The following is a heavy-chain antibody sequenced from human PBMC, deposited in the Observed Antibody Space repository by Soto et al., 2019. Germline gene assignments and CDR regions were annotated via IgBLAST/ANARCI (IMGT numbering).Heavy chain of an antibody. CDR2: IGAYNGNT. CDR1: GYTLPGCV. V-gene: IGHV1-18*04. D-gene: IGHD1-26*01. CDR3: AREVYGVGATTGLFDY. Sequence: QVQLVQSGAEVKKPGASVKVSCKASGYTLPGCVVSGCHKARGKGLEWRGGIGAYNGNTNYARKLQGRLTRTTDTSTSTAYIELRSLRSNDTAVYYCAREVYGVGATTGLFDYWGQGTLGTVSS. J-gene: IGHJ4*02.